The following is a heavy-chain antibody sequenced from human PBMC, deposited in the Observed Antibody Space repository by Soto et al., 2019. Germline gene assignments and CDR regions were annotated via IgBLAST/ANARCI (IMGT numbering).Heavy chain of an antibody. J-gene: IGHJ4*02. CDR2: FDPEDGET. V-gene: IGHV1-24*01. CDR3: ARGDDYYDSSSPDY. D-gene: IGHD3-22*01. CDR1: GYTLTELS. Sequence: ASVKVSCKVSGYTLTELSMHWVRQAPGKGLEWMGGFDPEDGETIYAQKFQGRVTMTEDTSTDTAYMELSSLRSEDTAVYYCARGDDYYDSSSPDYWGQGTLVTVSS.